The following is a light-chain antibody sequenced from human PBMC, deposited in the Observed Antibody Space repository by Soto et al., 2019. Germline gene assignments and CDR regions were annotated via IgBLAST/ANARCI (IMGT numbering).Light chain of an antibody. CDR2: DAS. Sequence: EIVLTQSPATLSLSPGERATLSCGASQCVSSSYLAWYQQKPGLAPRLLIYDASSRATGIPDRFSGSGSGTDFTLTISRLEPEDFAVYYCQRYGSSPRTFGQGTKVEIK. V-gene: IGKV3D-20*01. J-gene: IGKJ1*01. CDR1: QCVSSSY. CDR3: QRYGSSPRT.